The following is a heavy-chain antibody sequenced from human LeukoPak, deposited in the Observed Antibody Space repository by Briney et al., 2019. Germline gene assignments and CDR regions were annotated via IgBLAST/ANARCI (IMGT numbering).Heavy chain of an antibody. V-gene: IGHV4-39*01. D-gene: IGHD2-2*01. CDR1: GGSISSSDYY. Sequence: SETLSLTCTVSGGSISSSDYYWGWVRQPPGKGLEWIGSIFYSGAAHCNPSLKSRVTISVDTSNNQFSLMLSSVTAADTAVYYCARPRVGYCSSTSCRSPLDVWGKGTTVTVSS. CDR2: IFYSGAA. CDR3: ARPRVGYCSSTSCRSPLDV. J-gene: IGHJ6*04.